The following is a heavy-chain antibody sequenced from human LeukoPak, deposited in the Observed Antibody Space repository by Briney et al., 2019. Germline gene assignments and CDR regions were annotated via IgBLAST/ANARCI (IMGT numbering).Heavy chain of an antibody. J-gene: IGHJ4*02. CDR3: AKRWLGYCSGGSCYYFDY. D-gene: IGHD2-15*01. CDR1: GFTFSSYG. CDR2: IWYDGSNK. V-gene: IGHV3-33*06. Sequence: PGGSLRLSCAASGFTFSSYGMHWVRQAPGKGLEWVAVIWYDGSNKYYADSVKGRFTISRDNSKNTLYLQMNSLRAEDTAVYYCAKRWLGYCSGGSCYYFDYWGQGTLVTVSS.